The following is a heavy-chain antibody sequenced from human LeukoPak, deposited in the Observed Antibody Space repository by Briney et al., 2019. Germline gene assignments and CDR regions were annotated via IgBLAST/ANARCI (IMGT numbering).Heavy chain of an antibody. D-gene: IGHD4-17*01. CDR3: ARGEDYVDYGDYFDY. CDR1: GFTFSTYG. Sequence: GRSLRHSCAASGFTFSTYGMHWVRQAPGKGLEWVAIISYDGSSKYYADSVKGRFTISRDNSKNTLYLQMNSLRPEDTAVYYCARGEDYVDYGDYFDYWGQGTLVTVSS. J-gene: IGHJ4*02. CDR2: ISYDGSSK. V-gene: IGHV3-30*03.